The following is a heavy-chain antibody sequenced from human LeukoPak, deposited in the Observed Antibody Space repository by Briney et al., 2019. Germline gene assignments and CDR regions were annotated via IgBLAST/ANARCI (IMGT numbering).Heavy chain of an antibody. CDR1: GGSISSGGYY. D-gene: IGHD6-13*01. CDR2: INHSGST. CDR3: ARQRGIAAAGIGGRRYYFDY. V-gene: IGHV4-39*01. J-gene: IGHJ4*02. Sequence: PSQTLSLTCTVSGGSISSGGYYWRWIRQPPGKGLEWIGEINHSGSTNYNPSLKSRVTISVDTSKNQFSLKLSSVTAADTAVYYCARQRGIAAAGIGGRRYYFDYWGQGTLVTVSS.